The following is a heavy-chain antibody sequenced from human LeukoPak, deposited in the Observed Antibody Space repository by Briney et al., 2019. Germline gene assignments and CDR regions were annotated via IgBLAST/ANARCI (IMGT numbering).Heavy chain of an antibody. V-gene: IGHV4-39*01. CDR3: ARLPSLLWFGELLSSYFDY. Sequence: PSETLSLTCTVSGGSISSSSYYWGWIRQPPGKGLEWIGSIYYSGSTYYNPSLQSRVTISVDTSKNQFSLKLSSVTAADTAVYYCARLPSLLWFGELLSSYFDYWGQGTLVTVSS. D-gene: IGHD3-10*01. CDR1: GGSISSSSYY. CDR2: IYYSGST. J-gene: IGHJ4*02.